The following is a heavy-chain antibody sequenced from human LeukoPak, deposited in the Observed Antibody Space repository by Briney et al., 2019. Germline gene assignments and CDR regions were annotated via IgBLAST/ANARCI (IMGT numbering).Heavy chain of an antibody. CDR2: INWNGGST. CDR1: GFTFDDYG. CDR3: ARSPPLWNGDAFDI. J-gene: IGHJ3*02. V-gene: IGHV3-20*04. D-gene: IGHD1-1*01. Sequence: GGSLRLSCAASGFTFDDYGMSWVRQAPGKGLEWVSGINWNGGSTGYAYSVKGRFTISRDNAKNSLYLQMNCLRVEDTAVYYCARSPPLWNGDAFDIWGQGTMVTVSS.